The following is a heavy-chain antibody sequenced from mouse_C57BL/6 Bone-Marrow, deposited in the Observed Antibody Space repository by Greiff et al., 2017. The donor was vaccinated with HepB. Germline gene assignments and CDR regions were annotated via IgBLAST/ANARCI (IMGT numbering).Heavy chain of an antibody. D-gene: IGHD2-3*01. Sequence: VQLKQSGPELVKPGASVKISCKASGYTFTDYYMNWVKQSHGKSLEWIGDINPNNGGTSYNQKFKGKATLTVDKSSSTAYMELRSLTSEDAAVYYCIYDGYLAWFAYWGQGTLVTVSA. CDR3: IYDGYLAWFAY. CDR1: GYTFTDYY. V-gene: IGHV1-26*01. J-gene: IGHJ3*01. CDR2: INPNNGGT.